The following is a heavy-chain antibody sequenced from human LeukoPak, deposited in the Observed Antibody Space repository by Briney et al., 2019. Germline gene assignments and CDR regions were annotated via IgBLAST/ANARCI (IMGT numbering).Heavy chain of an antibody. CDR3: ARGYSSSWYSV. CDR2: INHSGST. CDR1: GGSFSGYY. D-gene: IGHD6-13*01. V-gene: IGHV4-34*01. J-gene: IGHJ6*04. Sequence: PSETLSLTCAVYGGSFSGYYWSWIRQPPGKGLEWIGEINHSGSTNYNPSLKSRVTISVDTSKNQFSLKLSSVTAAGTAVYYCARGYSSSWYSVWGKGTTVTVSS.